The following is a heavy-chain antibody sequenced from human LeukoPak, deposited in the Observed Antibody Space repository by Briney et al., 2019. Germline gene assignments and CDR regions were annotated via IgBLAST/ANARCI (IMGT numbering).Heavy chain of an antibody. Sequence: PSETLSLTCTVSGGSISSYYWSWIRQPPGEGLEWIGYIYYSGTTNYNPSLKSRVTISVDTSKNQFSLRLSSVTAADTAVYYCARAPFVEYNTAFLVWGQGTLVTVSS. D-gene: IGHD3-3*01. CDR1: GGSISSYY. CDR3: ARAPFVEYNTAFLV. CDR2: IYYSGTT. V-gene: IGHV4-59*01. J-gene: IGHJ4*02.